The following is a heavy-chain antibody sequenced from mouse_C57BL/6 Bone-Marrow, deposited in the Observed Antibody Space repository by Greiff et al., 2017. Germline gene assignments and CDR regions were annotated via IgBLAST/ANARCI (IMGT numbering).Heavy chain of an antibody. CDR1: GYTFTSYW. J-gene: IGHJ4*01. Sequence: VQLRQPGAELVRPGSSVKLSCKASGYTFTSYWMDWVKQRPGQGLEWIGNIYPSDSGTHYNQKFKDKATLTVDKSSSTAYMQLSSLTSEDSAVYYCARGYYYGSRRDYAMDYWGQGTSVTVSS. CDR3: ARGYYYGSRRDYAMDY. D-gene: IGHD1-1*01. CDR2: IYPSDSGT. V-gene: IGHV1-61*01.